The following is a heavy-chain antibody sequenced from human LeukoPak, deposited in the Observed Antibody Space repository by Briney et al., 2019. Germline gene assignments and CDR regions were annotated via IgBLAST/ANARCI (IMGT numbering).Heavy chain of an antibody. Sequence: PGGSLRLSCAASGFTFSSYWMSWVRQAPGKGLEWVANIKQNGSEKYYVDSVKGRFTVSGDNAKNSLYLQMNSLRAEDTAVYYCASEGSGIPYFNYWGQGTLVTVSS. CDR3: ASEGSGIPYFNY. J-gene: IGHJ4*02. V-gene: IGHV3-7*01. D-gene: IGHD1-26*01. CDR2: IKQNGSEK. CDR1: GFTFSSYW.